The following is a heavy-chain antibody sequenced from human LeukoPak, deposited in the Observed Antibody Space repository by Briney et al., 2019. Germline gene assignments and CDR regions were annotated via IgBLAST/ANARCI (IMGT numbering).Heavy chain of an antibody. CDR3: AKSLGVRDYYYDSSGYYYFDY. CDR1: GFTFSRYA. CDR2: ISGSGGST. V-gene: IGHV3-23*01. Sequence: GGSLRLSCAASGFTFSRYAMSWVRQAPGKGLEWVSAISGSGGSTYYADSVKGRFTISRDNSKNTLYLQMNSLRAEDTAVYYCAKSLGVRDYYYDSSGYYYFDYWRQGTLVTVSS. D-gene: IGHD3-22*01. J-gene: IGHJ4*02.